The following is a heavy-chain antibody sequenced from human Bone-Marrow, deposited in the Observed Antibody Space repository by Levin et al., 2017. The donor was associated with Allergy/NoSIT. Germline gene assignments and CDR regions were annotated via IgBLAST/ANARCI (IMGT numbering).Heavy chain of an antibody. J-gene: IGHJ3*01. CDR3: ARGERGFAF. Sequence: ASVKVSCNVSGSTSTAYGINWVRQAPGQGLEWIAWINTKNDNTDHAQKFQGRVTVTRDTSTATVYMDLRNLRSDDTAVYYCARGERGFAFWGQGTLVTVSS. V-gene: IGHV1-18*01. CDR2: INTKNDNT. CDR1: GSTSTAYG. D-gene: IGHD1-26*01.